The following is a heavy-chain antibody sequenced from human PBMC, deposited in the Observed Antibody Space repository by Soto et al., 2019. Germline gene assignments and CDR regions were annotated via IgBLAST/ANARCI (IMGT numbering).Heavy chain of an antibody. Sequence: QVQLQESGPGLVKPSETLSLTCTVSGGSISSYYWSWIRQPPGKGLEWLGYISYSGSTNYNPSLTSRVTISGDTAKNHFSLKLSSVTAADTGVYDCARRSGSCFEIWGQGTMVTVSS. J-gene: IGHJ3*02. D-gene: IGHD3-10*01. V-gene: IGHV4-59*08. CDR3: ARRSGSCFEI. CDR1: GGSISSYY. CDR2: ISYSGST.